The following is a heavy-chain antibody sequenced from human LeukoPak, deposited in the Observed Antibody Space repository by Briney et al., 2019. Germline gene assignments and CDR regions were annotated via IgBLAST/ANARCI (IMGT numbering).Heavy chain of an antibody. D-gene: IGHD2-2*01. CDR2: ISYDGSNK. Sequence: GGSLRLSCAASGFTFSSYGMHWVRQAPGKGLEWVAVISYDGSNKYYADSVKGRFTISRDNSKNTLYLQMNSLRAEDTAVYYCARVDQQGAFDIWGQGTMVTVSS. V-gene: IGHV3-30*03. CDR3: ARVDQQGAFDI. CDR1: GFTFSSYG. J-gene: IGHJ3*02.